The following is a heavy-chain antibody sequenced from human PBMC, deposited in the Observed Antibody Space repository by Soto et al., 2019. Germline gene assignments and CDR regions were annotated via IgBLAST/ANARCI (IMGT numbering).Heavy chain of an antibody. CDR2: ISVSGTST. D-gene: IGHD1-26*01. CDR3: AISILGASNWYFDF. J-gene: IGHJ2*01. Sequence: GGSLRLSCAASGFTFSSSAMSWVRQAPGKGLEWVSGISVSGTSTYYADSVKGRFAISRDNSKNTLYLQMTSLRAEDTALYYCAISILGASNWYFDFWGRGTLVIVSS. V-gene: IGHV3-23*01. CDR1: GFTFSSSA.